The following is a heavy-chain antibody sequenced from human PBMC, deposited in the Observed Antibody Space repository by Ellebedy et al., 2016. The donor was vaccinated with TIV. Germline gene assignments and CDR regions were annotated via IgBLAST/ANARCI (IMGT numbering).Heavy chain of an antibody. Sequence: PGGSLRLSCAASGFTFSRPCMHSLRPVLAKGLLCLLRFNGDAGFTSHADFVHCRFTISRDNAKNTLYLQMSSLRADDTAIYYCAKDSRGWPSEWGQGTLVPVSS. J-gene: IGHJ1*01. D-gene: IGHD6-19*01. V-gene: IGHV3-74*01. CDR2: FNGDAGFT. CDR1: GFTFSRPC. CDR3: AKDSRGWPSE.